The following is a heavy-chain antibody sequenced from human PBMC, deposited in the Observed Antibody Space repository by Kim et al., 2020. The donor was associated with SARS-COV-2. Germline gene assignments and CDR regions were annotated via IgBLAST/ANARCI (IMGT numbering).Heavy chain of an antibody. V-gene: IGHV4-39*01. J-gene: IGHJ3*02. CDR3: ANGADNYYDSSDRNSDAFDI. Sequence: SETLSLTCTVSGGSISSSSYYWGWIRQPPGKGLEWIGSIYYSGSTYYNPSLKSRVTISVDTSKNQFSLKLSSVTAADTAVYYCANGADNYYDSSDRNSDAFDIWGQGTMVTVSS. D-gene: IGHD3-22*01. CDR1: GGSISSSSYY. CDR2: IYYSGST.